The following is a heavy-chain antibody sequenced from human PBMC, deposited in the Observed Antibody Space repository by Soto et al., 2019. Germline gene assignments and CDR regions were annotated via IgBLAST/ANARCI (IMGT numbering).Heavy chain of an antibody. CDR2: IYASRAT. CDR1: GGSIGSFY. D-gene: IGHD3-3*02. J-gene: IGHJ4*02. Sequence: GPXPYLASETLSLTCPVSGGSIGSFYWSWIRQSPGGTLEWIGYIYASRATTYNPSLESRITMSVDIPNNEFSLDLTSVTAADAAVYYCARSHSFDGSIYHYYFDFWGQGTLVTVS. V-gene: IGHV4-59*01. CDR3: ARSHSFDGSIYHYYFDF.